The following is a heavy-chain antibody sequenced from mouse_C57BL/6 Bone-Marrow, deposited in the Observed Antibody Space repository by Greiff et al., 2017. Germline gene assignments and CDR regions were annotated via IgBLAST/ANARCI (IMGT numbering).Heavy chain of an antibody. V-gene: IGHV14-4*01. Sequence: VQLQQSGAELVRPGASVKLSCTASGFNIKDDYMHWVKQRPEQGLEWIGWIDPENGDTEYASKVQGKATITADTSSNTAYLQLSSLTSEDTAVYYCTTRIYDGYYGFAYWGQGTLVTVSA. CDR1: GFNIKDDY. CDR2: IDPENGDT. CDR3: TTRIYDGYYGFAY. D-gene: IGHD2-3*01. J-gene: IGHJ3*01.